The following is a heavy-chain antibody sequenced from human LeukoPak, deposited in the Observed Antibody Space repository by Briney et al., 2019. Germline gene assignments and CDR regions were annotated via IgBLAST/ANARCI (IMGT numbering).Heavy chain of an antibody. Sequence: GASVKVSCKASGYTFTSYYMHWVRQAPGQGLEWMGIINPSGGSTSYAQKFQGRVTMTRDTSTSTVYMEMSSLRAEGTAVYYCATTRLRFLAGYIPPGHYYYYGMDVWGQGTTVTVSS. J-gene: IGHJ6*02. D-gene: IGHD3-3*01. CDR1: GYTFTSYY. CDR3: ATTRLRFLAGYIPPGHYYYYGMDV. CDR2: INPSGGST. V-gene: IGHV1-46*03.